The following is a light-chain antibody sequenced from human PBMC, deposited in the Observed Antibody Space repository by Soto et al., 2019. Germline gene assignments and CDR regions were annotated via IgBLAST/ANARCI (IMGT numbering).Light chain of an antibody. CDR1: QSINSY. Sequence: DIQMTQSPSSLSASVGDRVTITCRASQSINSYLNWYQQKPGKAPKLLIYGASSLQSGVPSRFSGSGSGTDFTLTISSLQPEDFAIYYCQQSNSSPYTFGQGTKLEIK. CDR2: GAS. J-gene: IGKJ2*01. CDR3: QQSNSSPYT. V-gene: IGKV1-39*01.